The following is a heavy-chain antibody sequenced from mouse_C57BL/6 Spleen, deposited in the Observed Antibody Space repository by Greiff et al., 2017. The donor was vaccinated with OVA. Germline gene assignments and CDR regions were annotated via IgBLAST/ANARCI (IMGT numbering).Heavy chain of an antibody. CDR1: GYAFTNYL. D-gene: IGHD4-1*01. CDR3: ARRHWDEYFDV. Sequence: VQLQQSGAELVRPGTSVKVSCKASGYAFTNYLIEWVKQRPGQGLEWIGVINPGSGGTNYNEKFKGKATLTADKSSSTAYMQLSSLTSEDSAVYFCARRHWDEYFDVWGTGTTVTVSS. J-gene: IGHJ1*03. CDR2: INPGSGGT. V-gene: IGHV1-54*01.